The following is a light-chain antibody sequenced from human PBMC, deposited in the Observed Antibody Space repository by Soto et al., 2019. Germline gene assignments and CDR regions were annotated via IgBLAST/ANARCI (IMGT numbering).Light chain of an antibody. CDR3: LLTNSGTWV. V-gene: IGLV7-46*01. CDR2: GTS. Sequence: QAVVTQAPSLTGSPGGTVTLPCGASTGAVTSHHSTYWFQQKPSQAPRILIYGTSNKHSWTPGRFSGSLLGGKAALTLSGAPPEDDAEYYCLLTNSGTWVFGGGTKLTVL. CDR1: TGAVTSHHS. J-gene: IGLJ3*02.